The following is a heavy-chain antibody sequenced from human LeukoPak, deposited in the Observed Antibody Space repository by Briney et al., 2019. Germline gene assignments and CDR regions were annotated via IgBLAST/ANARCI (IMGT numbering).Heavy chain of an antibody. D-gene: IGHD2-15*01. CDR3: AKDSPDCSGGSCYPGYFDY. CDR2: ISYDGSNK. J-gene: IGHJ4*02. V-gene: IGHV3-30*18. CDR1: GFTFSSYG. Sequence: PGRSLRPSCAASGFTFSSYGMHWVRQAPGKGLEWVAVISYDGSNKYYADSVKGRFTISRDNSKNTLHLQMNSLRAEDTAVYYCAKDSPDCSGGSCYPGYFDYWGQGTLVTVSS.